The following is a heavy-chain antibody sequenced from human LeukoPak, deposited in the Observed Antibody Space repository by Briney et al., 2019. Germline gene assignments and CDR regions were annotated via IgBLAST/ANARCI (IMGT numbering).Heavy chain of an antibody. CDR3: ARWGPSIAALFDP. J-gene: IGHJ5*02. D-gene: IGHD6-6*01. CDR2: INPNSGGT. Sequence: GASVKVSCKASGYTFTSYYMHWVRQAPGQGREWMGWINPNSGGTNYAQKFQGRVTMTRDTSISTACMELRRLRSDDTAVYYCARWGPSIAALFDPWGQGTLVTVSS. CDR1: GYTFTSYY. V-gene: IGHV1-2*02.